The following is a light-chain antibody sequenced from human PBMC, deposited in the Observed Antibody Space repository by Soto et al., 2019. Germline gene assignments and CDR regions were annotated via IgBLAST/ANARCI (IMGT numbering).Light chain of an antibody. CDR2: GSS. CDR1: QSVSSN. Sequence: EIVMTQSPATLSVSPGERATLSCRASQSVSSNFAWYQQKPAQAPMLLIYGSSNRATGIPARFSGSGSGTEFPLTISSLQSEDFAVYYCQQYNNWPYTFGQGTKLEIK. V-gene: IGKV3-15*01. CDR3: QQYNNWPYT. J-gene: IGKJ2*01.